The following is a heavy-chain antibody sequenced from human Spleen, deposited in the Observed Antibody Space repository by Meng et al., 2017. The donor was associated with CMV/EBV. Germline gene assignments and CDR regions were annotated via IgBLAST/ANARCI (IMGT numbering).Heavy chain of an antibody. CDR1: GHKLAEYR. V-gene: IGHV5-51*01. D-gene: IGHD6-6*01. CDR2: IYPGDSDT. J-gene: IGHJ4*02. CDR3: ASTATSYSSSSRLY. Sequence: GSGHKLAEYRVAWARLMTGKGPEWMGIIYPGDSDTRYSPSFQGQVTISADKSISTAYLQWSSLKASDTAVYYCASTATSYSSSSRLYWGQGTLVTVSS.